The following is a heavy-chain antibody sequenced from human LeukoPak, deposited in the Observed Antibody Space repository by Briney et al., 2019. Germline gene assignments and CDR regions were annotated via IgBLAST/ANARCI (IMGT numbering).Heavy chain of an antibody. D-gene: IGHD3-3*01. CDR1: GGSFSGYY. V-gene: IGHV4-34*01. CDR2: INHSGST. Sequence: SETLSLTCAVYGGSFSGYYWSWLRQPPGKGLEWIGEINHSGSTNYNPSLKSRVTISVDTSKNQFSLKLSSVTAADTAVYYCARTVLRMRSFFDYWGQGTLVTVSS. J-gene: IGHJ4*02. CDR3: ARTVLRMRSFFDY.